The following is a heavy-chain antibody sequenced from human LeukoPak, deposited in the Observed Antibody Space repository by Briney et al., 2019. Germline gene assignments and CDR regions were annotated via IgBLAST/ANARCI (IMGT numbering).Heavy chain of an antibody. CDR1: GYTFSGTGWY. V-gene: IGHV1-2*02. D-gene: IGHD3-10*01. Sequence: ASVKVSCKASGYTFSGTGWYLYWLRQAPGQGLECMGWIYPNNGDTAYAQKFQGRVAMTRDTSIGTAYMELRSLRPDDTAVYYCARDGPAQMVDFDYWGQGTLVTVSS. J-gene: IGHJ4*02. CDR2: IYPNNGDT. CDR3: ARDGPAQMVDFDY.